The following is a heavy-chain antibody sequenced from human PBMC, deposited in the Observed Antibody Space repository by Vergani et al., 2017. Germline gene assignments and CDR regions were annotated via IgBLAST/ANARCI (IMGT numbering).Heavy chain of an antibody. J-gene: IGHJ4*02. CDR3: ARGDYGILTGYRY. Sequence: QVQVVQSGAEVKKSGASVKVSCKTSGYTFSNYYMHWVRQAPGQGLEWMGIINPSGGHTNYAQKFQGRVTMTRDTSTSTVYMELSSLRSGETAIYYCARGDYGILTGYRYWGQGTLVTVSA. CDR1: GYTFSNYY. D-gene: IGHD3-9*01. V-gene: IGHV1-46*03. CDR2: INPSGGHT.